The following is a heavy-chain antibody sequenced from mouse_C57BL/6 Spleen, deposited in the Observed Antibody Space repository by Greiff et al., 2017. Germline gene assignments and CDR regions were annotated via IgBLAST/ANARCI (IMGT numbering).Heavy chain of an antibody. CDR3: ARRGTGTGYFDV. Sequence: EVQLQQSGPVLVKPGASVKMSCKASGYTFTDYYMNWVKQSHGKSLEWIGVINPYNGGTSYNQKFKGKATLTVDKSSSTAYMELNSLTSEDSAVYYCARRGTGTGYFDVWGTGTTVTVSS. J-gene: IGHJ1*03. CDR1: GYTFTDYY. V-gene: IGHV1-19*01. CDR2: INPYNGGT. D-gene: IGHD4-1*01.